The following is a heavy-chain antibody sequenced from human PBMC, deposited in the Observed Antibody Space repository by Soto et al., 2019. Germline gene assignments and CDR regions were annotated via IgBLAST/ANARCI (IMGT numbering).Heavy chain of an antibody. CDR2: INAGNGNT. J-gene: IGHJ4*02. CDR3: AREGYYSITSCFDY. V-gene: IGHV1-3*01. D-gene: IGHD2-2*01. Sequence: GASVKVSCKASGYTFTDHVMHWVRQAPGQRLEWMGWINAGNGNTKFSQKFQGRVTITRDTSASTASMELSSLRSEDTAVYYCAREGYYSITSCFDYWGQGTLVTVSS. CDR1: GYTFTDHV.